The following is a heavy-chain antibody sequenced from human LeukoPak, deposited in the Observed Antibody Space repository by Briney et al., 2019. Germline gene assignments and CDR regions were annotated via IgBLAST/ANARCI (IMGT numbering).Heavy chain of an antibody. D-gene: IGHD1-14*01. CDR1: GFTFSSYA. CDR3: AQPGPGAFDI. J-gene: IGHJ3*02. Sequence: PGGSLRLSCAASGFTFSSYAMHWVRQAPGKGLEWVAVISYDGSNKYYADSVKGRFTISRDNSKNTLYLQMNSLRAEDTAVYYCAQPGPGAFDIWGQGTMVTVSS. V-gene: IGHV3-30-3*01. CDR2: ISYDGSNK.